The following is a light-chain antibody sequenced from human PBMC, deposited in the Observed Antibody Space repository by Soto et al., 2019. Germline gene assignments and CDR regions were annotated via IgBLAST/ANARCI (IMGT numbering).Light chain of an antibody. V-gene: IGKV3-20*01. Sequence: EIVLTHSPGTCSLSPGGGSTGSFRASQSVRSSYLAWYAQQQGQAPRLLIHGASRRATGIPDRFSGSGSGTDFTLTINRLETEDFAVYFCQQYCDMWTFGQGTKVDI. CDR3: QQYCDMWT. CDR2: GAS. J-gene: IGKJ1*01. CDR1: QSVRSSY.